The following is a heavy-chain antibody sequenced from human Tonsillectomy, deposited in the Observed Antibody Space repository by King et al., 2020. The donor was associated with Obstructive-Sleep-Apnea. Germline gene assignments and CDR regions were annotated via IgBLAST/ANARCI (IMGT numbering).Heavy chain of an antibody. J-gene: IGHJ4*02. CDR1: GFAISFGYY. CDR3: ARVGARGVISLGEY. D-gene: IGHD3-10*01. Sequence: LQLQESGPGLVKASETLSLTCSVSGFAISFGYYWGWIRQPPGKGLEWIGSIHHSGRTYDNPSLKMRVTLSIDTPKNQFSLKLRSVTATDTAVYYCARVGARGVISLGEYWGQGTLVIVSS. V-gene: IGHV4-38-2*02. CDR2: IHHSGRT.